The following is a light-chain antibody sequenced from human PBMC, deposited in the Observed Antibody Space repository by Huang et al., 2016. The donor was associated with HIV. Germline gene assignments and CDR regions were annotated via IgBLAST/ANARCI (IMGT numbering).Light chain of an antibody. Sequence: DIEMTQSPDSLTVSLGARAIINCKSSQAVLKNSNKKNYLAWYQQRPGQPPKVLIYWASSRESGVPDRFSGSGSETDFNLTISSLQPEDLAVYYCQQYYSPPYTCGEGTRLEI. CDR3: QQYYSPPYT. V-gene: IGKV4-1*01. CDR2: WAS. J-gene: IGKJ2*01. CDR1: QAVLKNSNKKNY.